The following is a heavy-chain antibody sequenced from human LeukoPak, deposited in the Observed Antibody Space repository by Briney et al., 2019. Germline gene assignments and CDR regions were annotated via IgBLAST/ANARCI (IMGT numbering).Heavy chain of an antibody. D-gene: IGHD3-10*01. V-gene: IGHV1-2*02. CDR3: ARGYYYGSGSPADN. CDR2: INPNSGGT. Sequence: ASVKVSCKASGYTFTGYYMHWVRQAPGQGLEWMGWINPNSGGTNYAQKFQGRVNMTRDTSISTAYMELSRLRSDDTAVYYCARGYYYGSGSPADNWGQGTLVTVSS. J-gene: IGHJ4*02. CDR1: GYTFTGYY.